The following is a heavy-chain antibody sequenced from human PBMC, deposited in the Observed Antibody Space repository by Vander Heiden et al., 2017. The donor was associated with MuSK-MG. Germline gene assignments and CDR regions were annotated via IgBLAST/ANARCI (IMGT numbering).Heavy chain of an antibody. V-gene: IGHV3-21*01. D-gene: IGHD3-22*01. CDR3: ATVDYYDSRGYASYAFDI. CDR1: GFTFSRYS. J-gene: IGHJ3*02. CDR2: ISSSSSYI. Sequence: EVQLVESGGGLVKPGGSLRLSCAASGFTFSRYSMNWVRQAPGKGLEWVSSISSSSSYIYYADSVKGRCTISRDNAKNSLYLQMNSLRAEDTAVYYCATVDYYDSRGYASYAFDIWGQGKMVTVSS.